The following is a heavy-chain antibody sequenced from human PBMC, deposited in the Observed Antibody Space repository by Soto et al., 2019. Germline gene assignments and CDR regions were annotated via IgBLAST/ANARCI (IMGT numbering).Heavy chain of an antibody. D-gene: IGHD5-18*01. J-gene: IGHJ5*02. CDR3: AHKGGFGYPES. CDR2: VYLDDDK. Sequence: QITLKESGPMLVKPTQALTLTCTCSGFSLTTSGVGVGWLRQPPGKALEWLALVYLDDDKRYSPSLTNRLTLPRDTSKNQVVLTLTNVDPTDTGTYFCAHKGGFGYPESWGQGIMVTVSS. CDR1: GFSLTTSGVG. V-gene: IGHV2-5*02.